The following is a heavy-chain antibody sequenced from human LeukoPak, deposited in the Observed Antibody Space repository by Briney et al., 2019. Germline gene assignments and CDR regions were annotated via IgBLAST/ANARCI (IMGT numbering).Heavy chain of an antibody. D-gene: IGHD5-18*01. J-gene: IGHJ6*02. CDR2: ISYDGSNK. Sequence: GGSLRLSCAASGFTFSGYPIHWVRQAPGKGLEWVAVISYDGSNKYYADSVKGRFTISRDNSKNTLYLQMNSLRAEDTAVYYCARVRRGEYSYGYYYYGMDVWGQGTTVTVSS. CDR3: ARVRRGEYSYGYYYYGMDV. CDR1: GFTFSGYP. V-gene: IGHV3-30-3*01.